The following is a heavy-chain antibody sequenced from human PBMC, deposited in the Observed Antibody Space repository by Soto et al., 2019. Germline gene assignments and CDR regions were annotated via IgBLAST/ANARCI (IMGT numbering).Heavy chain of an antibody. CDR2: IDYNGIT. CDR3: ARGRRSSGRHDASDI. J-gene: IGHJ3*02. CDR1: SGSIGTYY. Sequence: QVQLLESGPGLVKPSETLSLTCTVSSGSIGTYYWNWIRQPPGKGLEWIAYIDYNGITHSNPSLKSRLILSIDTSKNQFSLKLSSVTAADTAVYYCARGRRSSGRHDASDIWGQGTMVTVSS. V-gene: IGHV4-59*01. D-gene: IGHD1-26*01.